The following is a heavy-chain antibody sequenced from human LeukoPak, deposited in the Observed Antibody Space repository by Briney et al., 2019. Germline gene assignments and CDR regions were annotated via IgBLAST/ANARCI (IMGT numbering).Heavy chain of an antibody. CDR1: GFTFNKYS. Sequence: PGGSLRLSCAASGFTFNKYSMSWVRQAPGKALEWISYIDGSSATIYYADSVNGRFTTSRDNTKNSVYLHMNSLRAEDTAMYYCATYGRDGYKGFYWGQGTLVTVSS. D-gene: IGHD5-24*01. CDR3: ATYGRDGYKGFY. V-gene: IGHV3-48*04. CDR2: IDGSSATI. J-gene: IGHJ4*02.